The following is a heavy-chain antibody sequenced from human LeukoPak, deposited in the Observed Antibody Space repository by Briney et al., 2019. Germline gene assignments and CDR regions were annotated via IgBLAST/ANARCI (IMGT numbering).Heavy chain of an antibody. V-gene: IGHV4-61*09. D-gene: IGHD1-14*01. J-gene: IGHJ4*02. CDR3: ARQLTYVGLIDY. CDR1: GGSISSGSYY. CDR2: IYYSGST. Sequence: PSQTLSLTCTVSGGSISSGSYYWSWIRQPAGKGLEWIGYIYYSGSTNYNPSLKSRVTISVDTSKNQFSLKLSSVTAADTAVYYCARQLTYVGLIDYWGQGTLVTVSS.